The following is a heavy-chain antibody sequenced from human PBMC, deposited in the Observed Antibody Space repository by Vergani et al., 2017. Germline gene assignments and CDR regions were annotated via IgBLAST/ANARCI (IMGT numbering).Heavy chain of an antibody. J-gene: IGHJ5*02. V-gene: IGHV4-4*07. D-gene: IGHD6-19*01. CDR3: ARETASGWYMWFDP. Sequence: QVQLQESGPGLVKPSETLSLTCTVSGGSISSYYWSWIRQPAGKGLEWIGRIYTSGSTNYNPSLKSRVTMSVDTSKNQFSLKLSSVTAADTAVYYCARETASGWYMWFDPLGQGTLVTVSS. CDR2: IYTSGST. CDR1: GGSISSYY.